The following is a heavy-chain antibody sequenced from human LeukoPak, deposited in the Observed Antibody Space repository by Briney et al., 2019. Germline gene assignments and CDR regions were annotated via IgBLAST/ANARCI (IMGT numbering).Heavy chain of an antibody. Sequence: KSSETLSLTCTVSGDSFSSTDYFWAWIRQPPGMGLEWMGHIFCGGSPNYNPSLKGRLLMSIDTSKSQFSLKLTSVTAADTALYYCATVAQGVVLYWGQGTLITVSS. CDR1: GDSFSSTDYF. CDR2: IFCGGSP. CDR3: ATVAQGVVLY. J-gene: IGHJ4*02. V-gene: IGHV4-30-4*08. D-gene: IGHD2-15*01.